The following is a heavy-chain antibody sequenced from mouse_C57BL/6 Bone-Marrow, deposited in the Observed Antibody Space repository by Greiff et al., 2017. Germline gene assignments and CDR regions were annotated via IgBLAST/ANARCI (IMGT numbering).Heavy chain of an antibody. Sequence: QVQLKQSGAELVRPGTSVKMSCKASGYTFTNYWIGWAKQRPGHGLEWIGDIYPGGGYTNYNEKCKGKATLTADKSSSTAYMQFSSLTSEDSAIYYCARCYDGYYFYAMDYWGQGTSVTVSS. V-gene: IGHV1-63*01. D-gene: IGHD2-3*01. CDR1: GYTFTNYW. CDR2: IYPGGGYT. CDR3: ARCYDGYYFYAMDY. J-gene: IGHJ4*01.